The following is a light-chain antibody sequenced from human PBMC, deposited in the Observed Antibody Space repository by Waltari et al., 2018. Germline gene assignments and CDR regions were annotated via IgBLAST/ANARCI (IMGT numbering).Light chain of an antibody. J-gene: IGKJ1*01. Sequence: EIVLTQSPDTLSFSQGERATLSCRASQSISKYLAWYQQKPGQAPRLPIYHASSRSTGIPYRFSGSGSGTDFSLTINRLEPEDFAVYYCQHYVSLPATFGQGTKLEIK. CDR3: QHYVSLPAT. CDR2: HAS. V-gene: IGKV3-20*01. CDR1: QSISKY.